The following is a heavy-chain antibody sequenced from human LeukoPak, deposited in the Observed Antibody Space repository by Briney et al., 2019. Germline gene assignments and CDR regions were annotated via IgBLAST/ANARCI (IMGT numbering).Heavy chain of an antibody. CDR3: ARPLITTYYYYDMDV. V-gene: IGHV3-30*03. CDR2: IASNGGSE. CDR1: GFTFTTYG. Sequence: GGSLRLSCAASGFTFTTYGLQWVRQAPGKGLEWVAAIASNGGSEYYADSVKGRFTISRDNSENTLYLQMNSLRAEDTAVYYCARPLITTYYYYDMDVWGHGTTVTVSS. D-gene: IGHD3-22*01. J-gene: IGHJ6*02.